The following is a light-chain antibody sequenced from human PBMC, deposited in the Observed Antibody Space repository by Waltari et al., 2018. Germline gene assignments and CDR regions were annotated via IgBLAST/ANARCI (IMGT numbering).Light chain of an antibody. Sequence: QSVLTQPPSASGTPGQRVTISCSGRSSNIGSNTVNWYQQLPGTAPKLLIHSNNQRPSGVPDRFSGSKSGTSASLAISGLQSEDEADYYCAAWDDSLNGQVFGGGTKLTVL. V-gene: IGLV1-44*01. CDR3: AAWDDSLNGQV. CDR2: SNN. CDR1: SSNIGSNT. J-gene: IGLJ3*02.